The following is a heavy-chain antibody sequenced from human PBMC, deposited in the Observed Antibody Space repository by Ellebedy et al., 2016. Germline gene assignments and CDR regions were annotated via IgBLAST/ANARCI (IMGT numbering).Heavy chain of an antibody. CDR2: VNTFSGNT. CDR3: AKTSGWGYGEN. Sequence: ASVKVSXXASRYTFTTFSITWVRQLPGQGLEWMGFVNTFSGNTKFAQKFQGRVSMTTDSSTHTAYMDLRSLRSDDTAMYYCAKTSGWGYGENWGQGTLVTVSS. J-gene: IGHJ4*02. V-gene: IGHV1-18*04. CDR1: RYTFTTFS. D-gene: IGHD3-10*01.